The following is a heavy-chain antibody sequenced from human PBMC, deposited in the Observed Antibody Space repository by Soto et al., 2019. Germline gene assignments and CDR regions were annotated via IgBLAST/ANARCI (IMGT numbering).Heavy chain of an antibody. CDR2: IDPSDSQT. D-gene: IGHD3-22*01. CDR3: ARQIYDSDTGPNFQYYFDS. V-gene: IGHV5-10-1*01. Sequence: PGGSLKISCNGSGYSFAGYWITWVRQKPGKGLEWMGRIDPSDSQTYYSPSFRGHVTISVTKSITTVFLQWSSLRASDTAMYYCARQIYDSDTGPNFQYYFDSWGQGTPVTVSS. J-gene: IGHJ4*02. CDR1: GYSFAGYW.